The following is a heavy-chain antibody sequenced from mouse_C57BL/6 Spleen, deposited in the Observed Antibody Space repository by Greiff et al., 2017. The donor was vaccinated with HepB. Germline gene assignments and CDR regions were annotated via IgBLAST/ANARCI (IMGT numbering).Heavy chain of an antibody. J-gene: IGHJ1*03. Sequence: EVHLVESGGGLVKPGGSLKLSCAASGFTFSSYAMSWVRQTPEKRLEWVATSSDGGSYTYYPDNVKGRFTISRDNAKNNLYLQMSHLKSEDTAMYYCARASEYDPYWYLDDWGTGTTVTVSS. CDR3: ARASEYDPYWYLDD. CDR1: GFTFSSYA. D-gene: IGHD2-4*01. V-gene: IGHV5-4*01. CDR2: SSDGGSYT.